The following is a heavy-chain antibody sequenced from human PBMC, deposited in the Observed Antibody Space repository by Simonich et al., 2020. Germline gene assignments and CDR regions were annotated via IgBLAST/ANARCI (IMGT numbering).Heavy chain of an antibody. V-gene: IGHV3-23*01. D-gene: IGHD1-26*01. Sequence: EVQLLESGGGLVQPGGSLRLSCAASGFTFSSYAMSWVRQAHGEGLEGVAAIRGRGGSTYYADSVKGRFTISRDNSKNTLYLQMNSLRAEDTAVYYCAKDSSLVGATDWFDPWGQGTLVTVSS. CDR1: GFTFSSYA. J-gene: IGHJ5*02. CDR2: IRGRGGST. CDR3: AKDSSLVGATDWFDP.